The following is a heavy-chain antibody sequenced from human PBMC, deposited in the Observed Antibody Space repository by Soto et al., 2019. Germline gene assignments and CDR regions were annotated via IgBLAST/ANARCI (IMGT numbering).Heavy chain of an antibody. Sequence: GASVKVSCKASGYTFTGYYMHWVRQAPGQGLEWMGIINPSGGSTSYAQKFQGRVTMTRDTSTNTVYMELSSLRSEDTAVYYCARAGADIVVVVAATPGVANSNWFDTWGQGTLVTVSS. CDR2: INPSGGST. V-gene: IGHV1-46*01. CDR1: GYTFTGYY. CDR3: ARAGADIVVVVAATPGVANSNWFDT. D-gene: IGHD2-15*01. J-gene: IGHJ5*02.